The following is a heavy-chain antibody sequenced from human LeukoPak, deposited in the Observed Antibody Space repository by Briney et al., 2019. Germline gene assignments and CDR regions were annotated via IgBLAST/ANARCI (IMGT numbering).Heavy chain of an antibody. CDR2: ISAHNGNT. J-gene: IGHJ4*02. D-gene: IGHD3-10*01. Sequence: ASVKVSCKASGYTFTSYGISWVRQAPGQGLEWMGWISAHNGNTNYAQKLQGRVTMTTDTSTSTAYMELRSLRSDDTAVYYRARDSFAYGSGSYPAGYWGQGTLVTVSS. CDR3: ARDSFAYGSGSYPAGY. CDR1: GYTFTSYG. V-gene: IGHV1-18*01.